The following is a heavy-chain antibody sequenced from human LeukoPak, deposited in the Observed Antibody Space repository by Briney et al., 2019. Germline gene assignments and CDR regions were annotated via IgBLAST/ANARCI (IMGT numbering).Heavy chain of an antibody. D-gene: IGHD1-14*01. CDR3: ARGVAGVYFYYYMDV. CDR1: GYSLTGYY. Sequence: ASVKVSCKASGYSLTGYYIHWVRQAPGQGLEWVGWINPNSGDTNYAQKFQGRVTMTRDTSISTVYMELSRLRSDDAAVYYCARGVAGVYFYYYMDVWGKGTTVTVSS. CDR2: INPNSGDT. J-gene: IGHJ6*03. V-gene: IGHV1-2*02.